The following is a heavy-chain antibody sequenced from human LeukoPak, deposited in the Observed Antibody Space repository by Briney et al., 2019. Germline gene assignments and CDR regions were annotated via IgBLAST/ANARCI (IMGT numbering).Heavy chain of an antibody. Sequence: SETLSLTCTVSGGSISSYYWSWIRQPAGKGLEWIGRIYTSGSTNYNPSLKSRVTMSVDTSKNQFSLKLSSVTAADTAVYYCARGPNYYDSSGPLPLYYYYYMDVWGKGTTVTISS. CDR1: GGSISSYY. CDR3: ARGPNYYDSSGPLPLYYYYYMDV. D-gene: IGHD3-22*01. J-gene: IGHJ6*03. CDR2: IYTSGST. V-gene: IGHV4-4*07.